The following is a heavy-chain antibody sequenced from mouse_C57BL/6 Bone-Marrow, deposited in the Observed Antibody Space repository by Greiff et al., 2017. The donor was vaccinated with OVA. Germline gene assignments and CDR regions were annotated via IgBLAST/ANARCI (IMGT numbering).Heavy chain of an antibody. CDR2: IRNKANNHAT. Sequence: EVKLVESGGGLVQPGGSMKLSCAASGFTFSDAWMDWVRQSPEKGLEWVAEIRNKANNHATYYAESVKGRFTISSDDSKSSVYLQMNSLRAEATGIYDCTGPQLDCCYFDYWGQGTTLTVSS. D-gene: IGHD4-1*02. CDR3: TGPQLDCCYFDY. CDR1: GFTFSDAW. V-gene: IGHV6-6*01. J-gene: IGHJ2*01.